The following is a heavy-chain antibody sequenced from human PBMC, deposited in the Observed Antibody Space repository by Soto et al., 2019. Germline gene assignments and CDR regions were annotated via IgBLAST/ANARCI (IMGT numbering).Heavy chain of an antibody. D-gene: IGHD2-2*01. Sequence: ASVKVSCKASGYTFTSYYMHWVRQAPGQGLEWMGIINPSGGSTSYAQKFQGRVSMTRDTSTSTVYMELSSLRFEGTAVYYCARTSRIVVVPAAMLWDLGYWG. CDR3: ARTSRIVVVPAAMLWDLGY. CDR2: INPSGGST. V-gene: IGHV1-46*03. CDR1: GYTFTSYY. J-gene: IGHJ4*01.